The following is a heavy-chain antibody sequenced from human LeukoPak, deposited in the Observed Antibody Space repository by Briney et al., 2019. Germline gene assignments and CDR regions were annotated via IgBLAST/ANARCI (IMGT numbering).Heavy chain of an antibody. Sequence: RSLRLSCAASGFTFSSYAMHWVRQAPGKGLEWVAVISYDGSNKYYADSVKGRFTISRDNSKNTLYLQMNSLRAEDTAVYYCARDPDYGDPYLDYWGQGTLVTVSS. CDR2: ISYDGSNK. CDR1: GFTFSSYA. V-gene: IGHV3-30-3*01. CDR3: ARDPDYGDPYLDY. D-gene: IGHD4-17*01. J-gene: IGHJ4*02.